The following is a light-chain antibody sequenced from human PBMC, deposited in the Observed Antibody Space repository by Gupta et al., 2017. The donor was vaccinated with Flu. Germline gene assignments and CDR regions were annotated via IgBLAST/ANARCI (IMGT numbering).Light chain of an antibody. Sequence: VLTQSPATLSVSPGERATLSCRASQTVSTNLAWYQQKPGQAPRLLIYGASTRATGIPARFRGSGSGTEFTLTISSLQSEDFAIYYCQQYDEGPPITFGQGTXLEMK. V-gene: IGKV3-15*01. CDR2: GAS. CDR1: QTVSTN. CDR3: QQYDEGPPIT. J-gene: IGKJ5*01.